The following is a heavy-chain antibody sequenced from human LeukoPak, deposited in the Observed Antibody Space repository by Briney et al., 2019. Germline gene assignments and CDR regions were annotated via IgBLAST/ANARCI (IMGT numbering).Heavy chain of an antibody. V-gene: IGHV1-2*02. CDR3: ARALYYYGSGGNWFDP. J-gene: IGHJ5*02. Sequence: ASVKVSCKASGYTFTGYYLHWVRQAPGQGLEWMGWINPSGGTNYAQKFQGRVTMTRDTSISTAYMELSRLRSDGTAVYYCARALYYYGSGGNWFDPWGQGTLVTVSS. CDR2: INPSGGT. CDR1: GYTFTGYY. D-gene: IGHD3-10*01.